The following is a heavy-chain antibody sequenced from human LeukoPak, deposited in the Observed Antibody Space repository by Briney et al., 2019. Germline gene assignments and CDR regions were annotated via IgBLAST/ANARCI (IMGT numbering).Heavy chain of an antibody. CDR3: AKDLSWNTADR. Sequence: GGSLRLSCVGSGFTYTDYWMHWFRQAPGKGPVWVSRINPDGTIIDYADSVKGRFRISRDNAKNLLYLQMNGLRADDTAVYYCAKDLSWNTADRWGQGILVIVSS. V-gene: IGHV3-74*01. D-gene: IGHD5-18*01. CDR2: INPDGTII. CDR1: GFTYTDYW. J-gene: IGHJ5*02.